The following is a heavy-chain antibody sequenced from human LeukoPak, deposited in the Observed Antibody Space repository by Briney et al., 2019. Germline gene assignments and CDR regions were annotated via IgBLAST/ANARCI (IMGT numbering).Heavy chain of an antibody. J-gene: IGHJ4*02. CDR1: GYTLNELT. V-gene: IGHV1-24*01. D-gene: IGHD3-10*01. Sequence: ASVRVSCKVSGYTLNELTMHWVRQAPGKGLEWMGGFDREDGEIIYAAKFQGRVYMTEDTSTDTAYMEMKSLTLDDTAVFYCATMVQGVIVPYFDDWGQGTLVTVSS. CDR3: ATMVQGVIVPYFDD. CDR2: FDREDGEI.